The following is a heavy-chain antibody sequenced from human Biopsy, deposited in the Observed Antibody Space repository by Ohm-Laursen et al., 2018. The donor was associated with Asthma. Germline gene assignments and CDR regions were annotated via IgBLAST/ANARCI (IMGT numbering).Heavy chain of an antibody. D-gene: IGHD3-22*01. CDR1: GVSIRSYY. CDR2: IYYSGTT. V-gene: IGHV4-59*04. J-gene: IGHJ4*02. CDR3: VRHQYSSSWSTFDY. Sequence: TLSLTCTVSGVSIRSYYWTWIRQPPGKGLEWIGSIYYSGTTYYNPSLESRVTVSPDTSKNQFSLKLTSVTAADTAVYFCVRHQYSSSWSTFDYWGQGALVTVSS.